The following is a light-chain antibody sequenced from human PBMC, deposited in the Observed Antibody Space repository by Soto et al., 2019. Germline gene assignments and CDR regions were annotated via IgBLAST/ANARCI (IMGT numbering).Light chain of an antibody. J-gene: IGKJ4*01. CDR2: GAS. Sequence: EVVMTQSPATLSVSPGESATLSCRASQSVRSNLAWYQQKPGQAPRLLIYGASTRATGIPARFSGSGSGTEFTLTISSLQSEDVAVYYCQQYNNWPPHTFGGGTKVEIK. V-gene: IGKV3-15*01. CDR3: QQYNNWPPHT. CDR1: QSVRSN.